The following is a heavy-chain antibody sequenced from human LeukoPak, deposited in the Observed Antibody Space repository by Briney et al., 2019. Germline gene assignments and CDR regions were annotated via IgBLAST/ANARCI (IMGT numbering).Heavy chain of an antibody. Sequence: GGSMRLSCAAYGFTLSSYAMSWDRQAQGNGLEWVSAISGSGSSTYYADSVKGRFTISRDNSKNTLYLQMNSLRAEDTAVYYCAKSFGSYSHFWFDPWGQGTLVTVSS. CDR1: GFTLSSYA. CDR3: AKSFGSYSHFWFDP. J-gene: IGHJ5*02. CDR2: ISGSGSST. D-gene: IGHD1-26*01. V-gene: IGHV3-23*01.